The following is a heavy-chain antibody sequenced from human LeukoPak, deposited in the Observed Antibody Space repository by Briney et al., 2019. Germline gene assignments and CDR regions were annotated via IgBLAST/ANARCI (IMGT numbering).Heavy chain of an antibody. CDR1: GFTLGAFA. Sequence: GRSLRLSCAASGFTLGAFAMHWVRQAPGKGLEWVSLIDKDGRKTYYADSVKGRFTISRDNSKNSLYLQMTSLRTEDTALYYCATWAFYHSLDVWGQGATVTVSS. D-gene: IGHD1-26*01. CDR2: IDKDGRKT. V-gene: IGHV3-43*02. CDR3: ATWAFYHSLDV. J-gene: IGHJ6*02.